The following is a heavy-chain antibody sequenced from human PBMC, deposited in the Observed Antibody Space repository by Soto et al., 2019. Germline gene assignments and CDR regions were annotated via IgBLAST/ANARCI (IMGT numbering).Heavy chain of an antibody. CDR1: GGTFSSYG. Sequence: QVQLVQSGAEVKRPGSSVKVSCKASGGTFSSYGISWVRQAPGQGLEWMGGIIPIFGTTNHAQKLQGRITITADESTSTVYMDLSILRFEDTAVYYCARVPDYADTYYYYGMGVWGQGTTVTISS. CDR2: IIPIFGTT. CDR3: ARVPDYADTYYYYGMGV. D-gene: IGHD4-17*01. V-gene: IGHV1-69*12. J-gene: IGHJ6*02.